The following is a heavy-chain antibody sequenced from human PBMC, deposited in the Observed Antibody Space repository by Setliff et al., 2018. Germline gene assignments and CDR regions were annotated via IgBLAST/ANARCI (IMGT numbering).Heavy chain of an antibody. V-gene: IGHV4-34*01. CDR1: GGSFSAYW. D-gene: IGHD5-12*01. CDR3: ARGTSNGYNYWQFDY. CDR2: IHHGGST. Sequence: SETLSLTCAVYGGSFSAYWWSWIRQSPGKGLEWIGEIHHGGSTNYNPSLKSRATISVDTSKNQFSLSLRSVTAADTAVYYCARGTSNGYNYWQFDYWGQGALVTVS. J-gene: IGHJ4*02.